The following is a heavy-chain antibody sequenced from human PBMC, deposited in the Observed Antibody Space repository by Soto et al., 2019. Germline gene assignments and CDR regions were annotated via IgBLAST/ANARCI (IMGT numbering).Heavy chain of an antibody. CDR3: ARSIAARPFSYYYYMDV. J-gene: IGHJ6*03. D-gene: IGHD6-6*01. CDR1: GGSISSYY. Sequence: SETLSLTCTVSGGSISSYYWSWIRQPPGKGLEWIGYIYYSGSTNYNPSLKSRVTISVDTSKNQFSLKLSSVTAADTAVYYCARSIAARPFSYYYYMDVWGKGTTVTVSS. V-gene: IGHV4-59*01. CDR2: IYYSGST.